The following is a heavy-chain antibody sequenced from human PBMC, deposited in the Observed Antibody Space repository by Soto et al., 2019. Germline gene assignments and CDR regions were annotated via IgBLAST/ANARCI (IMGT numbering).Heavy chain of an antibody. CDR1: GFTFRNYA. J-gene: IGHJ4*02. D-gene: IGHD3-10*02. Sequence: PGGSLRLSXAASGFTFRNYAMSWVRQAPGKALEWVSGLSASGDNTYYADSVKGRFTISRDNSEDTLYLQMKSLRVEDTAVFYCVKGLFDDFDYWGKGPLVTFSS. V-gene: IGHV3-23*01. CDR2: LSASGDNT. CDR3: VKGLFDDFDY.